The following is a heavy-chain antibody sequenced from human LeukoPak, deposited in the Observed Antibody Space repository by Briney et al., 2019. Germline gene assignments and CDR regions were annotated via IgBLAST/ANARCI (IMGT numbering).Heavy chain of an antibody. CDR1: GGTFSSYA. Sequence: ASVKVSCKASGGTFSSYAISWVRQAPGQGLEWMGGFDPEDGETIYAQKFQGRVTMTEDTSTDTAYMELSSLRSEDTAVYYCATPKTTNDDAFDIWGQGTMVTVSS. V-gene: IGHV1-24*01. J-gene: IGHJ3*02. D-gene: IGHD1-1*01. CDR3: ATPKTTNDDAFDI. CDR2: FDPEDGET.